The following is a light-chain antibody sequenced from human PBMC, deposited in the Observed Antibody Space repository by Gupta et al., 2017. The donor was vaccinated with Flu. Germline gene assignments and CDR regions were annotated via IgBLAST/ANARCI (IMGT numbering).Light chain of an antibody. CDR1: QDIRNY. CDR3: QQYDSLPT. V-gene: IGKV1-33*01. CDR2: DVS. J-gene: IGKJ1*01. Sequence: PSSLSASVGDRVTITCQASQDIRNYLNWYQQKPGKAPDLLIYDVSNLEKGVPSRFSGGGYGTKFTFTINGLQPEDVATYFCQQYDSLPTFGQGTTVEIK.